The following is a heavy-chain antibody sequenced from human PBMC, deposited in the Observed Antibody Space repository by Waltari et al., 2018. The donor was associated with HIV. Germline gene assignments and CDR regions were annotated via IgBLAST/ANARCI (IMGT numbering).Heavy chain of an antibody. J-gene: IGHJ4*02. CDR2: ISSDASST. CDR3: ARIYSSGWYEYFDY. Sequence: EVQLVEYGGGFVQPGGSLRLSCPVSACTLCSDWMHWVRHAPGKALVWVSRISSDASSTSYADSVKGRFTISRDNAKNTLYLQMNSLRAEDTAVYYCARIYSSGWYEYFDYCVQGTLVTVSS. D-gene: IGHD6-19*01. CDR1: ACTLCSDW. V-gene: IGHV3-74*01.